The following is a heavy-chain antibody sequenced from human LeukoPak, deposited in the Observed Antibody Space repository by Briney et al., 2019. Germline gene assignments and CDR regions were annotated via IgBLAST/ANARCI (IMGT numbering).Heavy chain of an antibody. Sequence: SETLSLTCTVSGGSVGSGSYYWSWIRQSPGQGLEWIGNVYYSGSAYYNPSLKSRVTMSVDTSKNQFSLKLNSVTAADTAVYYCARKPIINNAWYYFDCWGQGILVAVSS. J-gene: IGHJ4*02. V-gene: IGHV4-39*07. CDR3: ARKPIINNAWYYFDC. CDR2: VYYSGSA. CDR1: GGSVGSGSYY. D-gene: IGHD1/OR15-1a*01.